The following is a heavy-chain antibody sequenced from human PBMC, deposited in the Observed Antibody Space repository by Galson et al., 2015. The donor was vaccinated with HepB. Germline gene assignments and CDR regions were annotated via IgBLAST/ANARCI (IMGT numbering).Heavy chain of an antibody. V-gene: IGHV4-59*01. CDR1: GGSIRNYH. Sequence: TLSLTCTVSGGSIRNYHWSWIRQPPGKGLEWIGYIYYSGNTNYSPSLKSRVTISVDTSKNQISLKLSSVTAADTATYYCARSIYGDHVDWFDPWGQGTLVTVSS. CDR3: ARSIYGDHVDWFDP. CDR2: IYYSGNT. D-gene: IGHD4-17*01. J-gene: IGHJ5*02.